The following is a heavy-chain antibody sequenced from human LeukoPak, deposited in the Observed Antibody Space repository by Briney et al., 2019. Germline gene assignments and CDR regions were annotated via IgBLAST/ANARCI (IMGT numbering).Heavy chain of an antibody. V-gene: IGHV4-61*01. J-gene: IGHJ3*02. Sequence: AETLSLTCTVSGGSVSSDTYYWSWIRQPPGKGLEWIGYIYYSGSTNYNPSLKSRVTISVDTSKNLFSLKLSSVTAADTAVYYCARLHPLVEIWGQGTMVTVS. D-gene: IGHD3-16*01. CDR2: IYYSGST. CDR3: ARLHPLVEI. CDR1: GGSVSSDTYY.